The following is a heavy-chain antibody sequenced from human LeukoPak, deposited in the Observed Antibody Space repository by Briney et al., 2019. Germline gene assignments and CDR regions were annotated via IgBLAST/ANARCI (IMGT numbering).Heavy chain of an antibody. CDR3: PRVPGNYYDSSGPRGP. CDR2: ISAYNGNT. Sequence: ASVKVSCKASGYTFTSYGISWVRQAPGQGLEWMGWISAYNGNTNYAQKLQGRVTMTTDTSTSTAYMELRSLRSDDTAVYYCPRVPGNYYDSSGPRGPWGQGTLVTVSS. V-gene: IGHV1-18*01. J-gene: IGHJ5*02. CDR1: GYTFTSYG. D-gene: IGHD3-22*01.